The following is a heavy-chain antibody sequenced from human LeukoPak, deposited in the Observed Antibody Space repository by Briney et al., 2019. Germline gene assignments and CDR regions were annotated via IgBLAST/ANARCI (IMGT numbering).Heavy chain of an antibody. J-gene: IGHJ3*02. D-gene: IGHD1-26*01. CDR1: GGTFSSYA. Sequence: AASVKVSCTASGGTFSSYAISWVRQAPGQGLEWMGRIIPILGIANYAQKFQGRVTITADKSTSTAYMELSSLRSEDTAVYYCARDRGDQWEPDAFDIWGQGTMVTVSS. V-gene: IGHV1-69*04. CDR3: ARDRGDQWEPDAFDI. CDR2: IIPILGIA.